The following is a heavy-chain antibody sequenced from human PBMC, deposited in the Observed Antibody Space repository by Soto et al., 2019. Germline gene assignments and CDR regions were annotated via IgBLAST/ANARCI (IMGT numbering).Heavy chain of an antibody. V-gene: IGHV4-38-2*02. CDR3: ARDSSSWYEDYYYGMDV. CDR2: TYHSGRS. J-gene: IGHJ6*02. CDR1: GDSTIGIYP. Sequence: SDTLSLTSALSGDSTIGIYPWGWIWQPPVKGLEWIGSTYHSGRSDYNPCLKSRVTISVDTSKNQFSLKLSSGTAADTAVYYCARDSSSWYEDYYYGMDVWGQGTTVS. D-gene: IGHD6-13*01.